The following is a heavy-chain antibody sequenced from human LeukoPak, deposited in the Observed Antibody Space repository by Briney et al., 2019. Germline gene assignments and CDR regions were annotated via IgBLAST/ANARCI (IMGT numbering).Heavy chain of an antibody. CDR2: FDPEDGET. CDR3: VRAGGNIALYSPDH. Sequence: ASVKVSCKVSGYTLTELSMHWVRQAPGKGLEWMGGFDPEDGETIYAQKFQGRVTMTEDTSTDTAYMELSSLRSEDTAVYYCVRAGGNIALYSPDHWGQGTLVSVSS. V-gene: IGHV1-24*01. D-gene: IGHD2-8*01. CDR1: GYTLTELS. J-gene: IGHJ4*02.